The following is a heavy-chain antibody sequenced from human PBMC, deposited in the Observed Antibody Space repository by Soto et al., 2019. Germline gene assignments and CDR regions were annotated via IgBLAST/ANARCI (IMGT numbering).Heavy chain of an antibody. CDR2: ISGSGGST. D-gene: IGHD6-19*01. V-gene: IGHV3-23*01. J-gene: IGHJ4*02. Sequence: SCKASGGTFSSYTISWVRQAPGKGLEWVSAISGSGGSTYYADSVKGRFTISRDNSKNTLYLQMNSLRAEDTAVYYCAKDFGIAVAGLNFDYWGQGTLVTVSS. CDR3: AKDFGIAVAGLNFDY. CDR1: GGTFSSYT.